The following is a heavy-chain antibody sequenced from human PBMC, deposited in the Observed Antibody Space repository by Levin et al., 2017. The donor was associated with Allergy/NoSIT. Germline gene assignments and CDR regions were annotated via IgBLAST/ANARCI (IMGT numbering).Heavy chain of an antibody. J-gene: IGHJ4*02. D-gene: IGHD3-3*01. Sequence: GGSLRLSCAASGFTFSSFSMNWVRQAPGKGLEWVSYISSSSSHIYYTDSVKGRFTISRDNAKSPLYLQMTSLRDEDTAVYYCARGSGMYLASDSFDFWGQGSLVTVSS. CDR3: ARGSGMYLASDSFDF. CDR1: GFTFSSFS. CDR2: ISSSSSHI. V-gene: IGHV3-48*02.